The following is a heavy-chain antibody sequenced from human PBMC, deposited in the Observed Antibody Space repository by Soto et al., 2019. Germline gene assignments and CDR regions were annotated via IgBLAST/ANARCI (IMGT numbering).Heavy chain of an antibody. D-gene: IGHD6-13*01. CDR2: IYYSGST. J-gene: IGHJ6*02. V-gene: IGHV4-39*01. CDR1: GGSISSSSYY. CDR3: ASTSYLAAGTVFGYYYGMDV. Sequence: SETLSLTCTVSGGSISSSSYYWGWIRQPPGKGLEWIGSIYYSGSTYYNPSLKSRVTISVDTSKNQFSLKLSSVTAADTAVYYCASTSYLAAGTVFGYYYGMDVWGQGTTVTDS.